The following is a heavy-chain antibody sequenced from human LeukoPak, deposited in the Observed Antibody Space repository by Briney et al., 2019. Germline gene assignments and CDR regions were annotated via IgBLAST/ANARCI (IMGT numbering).Heavy chain of an antibody. Sequence: GSLRLSCAASGFTFSGFSMHWIRQAPGRGLEYVSAITGNGDKTFYTDSVRGRFTIFRDNSKNTLFLQMGSRRGEDTALYFCARIGMENFYDLWGQGTLVTVSS. CDR2: ITGNGDKT. CDR1: GFTFSGFS. J-gene: IGHJ5*02. D-gene: IGHD2/OR15-2a*01. V-gene: IGHV3-64*02. CDR3: ARIGMENFYDL.